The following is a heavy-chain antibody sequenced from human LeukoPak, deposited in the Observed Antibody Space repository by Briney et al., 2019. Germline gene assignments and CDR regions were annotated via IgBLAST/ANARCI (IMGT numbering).Heavy chain of an antibody. CDR2: ISSSSSYI. V-gene: IGHV3-21*01. D-gene: IGHD2-15*01. Sequence: GGSLRLSCAASGFTFSSYSMNWVRQAPGKGLEWVSSISSSSSYIYYADSVKGRFTISRDNAKNSLYLQMNSLRAEDTAVYYCAREGTVRYCSGGSCYLYWGQGTLVTVSS. CDR3: AREGTVRYCSGGSCYLY. CDR1: GFTFSSYS. J-gene: IGHJ4*02.